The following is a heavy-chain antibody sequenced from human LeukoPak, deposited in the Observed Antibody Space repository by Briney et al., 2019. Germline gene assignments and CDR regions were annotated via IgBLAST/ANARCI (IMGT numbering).Heavy chain of an antibody. D-gene: IGHD6-19*01. J-gene: IGHJ3*02. CDR3: ARGRIAVAGDDAFDI. Sequence: PSETLSLTCTVSGGSISSSSYYWGWIRQPPGKGLEWIGSIYYSGRTYYNPSLKSRVTISVDTSKNQFSLKLSSVTAAATAVYYCARGRIAVAGDDAFDIWGQGTMVTVSS. CDR2: IYYSGRT. V-gene: IGHV4-39*07. CDR1: GGSISSSSYY.